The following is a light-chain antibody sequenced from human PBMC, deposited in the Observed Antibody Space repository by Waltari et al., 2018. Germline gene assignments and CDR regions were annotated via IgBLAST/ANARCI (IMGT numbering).Light chain of an antibody. Sequence: DIVMTQSPDSLAVSLGERATINCKSSQSPLYTSTNKNYLSWYQQKPGQPPKLLIYWASTRESGVPDRFSGSESGTDFTLTISSLQAEDVAVYYCLQYYTFPRTFGGGTKVEI. CDR1: QSPLYTSTNKNY. CDR3: LQYYTFPRT. V-gene: IGKV4-1*01. J-gene: IGKJ4*01. CDR2: WAS.